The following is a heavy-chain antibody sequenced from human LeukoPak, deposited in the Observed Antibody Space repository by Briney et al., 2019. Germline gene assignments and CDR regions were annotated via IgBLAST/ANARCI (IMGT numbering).Heavy chain of an antibody. Sequence: GGSLRLSCAASGFTFTNFWMNWVRQTPGKGLMWVSCIQTDGSTRYAESVKGRFTISRDNAKNTVYLQMNTLSAEDTAIYYCARGLHWNDFNWFDSWGQGTLVTVSS. CDR3: ARGLHWNDFNWFDS. V-gene: IGHV3-74*01. CDR2: IQTDGST. CDR1: GFTFTNFW. D-gene: IGHD1-1*01. J-gene: IGHJ5*01.